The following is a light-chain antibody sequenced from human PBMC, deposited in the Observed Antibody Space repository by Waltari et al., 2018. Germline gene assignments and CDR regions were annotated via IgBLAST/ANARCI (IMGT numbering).Light chain of an antibody. Sequence: DMVLTQSPGTLSLSPGERATLSCRASQTVSSNKLAWYQQKPGQAPRLLMSGASTRAAGVPDRFIGSGSGTDFTLTISRLEPEDFAVYSCQHYDTSPWAFGQGTKVEVK. CDR1: QTVSSNK. V-gene: IGKV3-20*01. CDR2: GAS. J-gene: IGKJ1*01. CDR3: QHYDTSPWA.